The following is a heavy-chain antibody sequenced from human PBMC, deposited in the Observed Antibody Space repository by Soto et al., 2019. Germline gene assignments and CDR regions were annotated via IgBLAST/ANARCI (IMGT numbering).Heavy chain of an antibody. CDR1: GFTFSSYA. J-gene: IGHJ4*02. CDR3: AKDIRSGTGSYYFDY. Sequence: TGGSLRLSCAASGFTFSSYAMSWVRQAPGKGLEWVSAISGSGGSTYYADSVKGRFTISRDNSKNTLYLQMNSLRAEDTAVYYCAKDIRSGTGSYYFDYWGQGTLVTVSS. D-gene: IGHD3-3*01. V-gene: IGHV3-23*01. CDR2: ISGSGGST.